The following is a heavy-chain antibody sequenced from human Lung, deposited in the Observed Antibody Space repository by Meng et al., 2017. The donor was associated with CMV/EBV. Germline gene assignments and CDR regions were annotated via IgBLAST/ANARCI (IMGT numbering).Heavy chain of an antibody. CDR1: GFTFSHSW. J-gene: IGHJ4*02. CDR2: INTDGTTT. CDR3: ARKRTNWRGPVFDY. V-gene: IGHV3-74*01. Sequence: GGSLRLXCAASGFTFSHSWMHWVRQAPGKGLVWVSLINTDGTTTNYADSVKGRFTISRDNAKNTLHLQMDSLRADDTALYYCARKRTNWRGPVFDYWGQGTXVTVSS. D-gene: IGHD2-8*01.